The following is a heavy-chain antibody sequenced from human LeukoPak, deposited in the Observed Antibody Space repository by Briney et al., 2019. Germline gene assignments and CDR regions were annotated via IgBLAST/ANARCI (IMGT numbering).Heavy chain of an antibody. D-gene: IGHD3-22*01. CDR1: GGTFSSYA. V-gene: IGHV1-69*04. J-gene: IGHJ4*02. Sequence: ASVKVSCKASGGTFSSYAISWVRQAPGQGLEWMGRIIPILGIANYAQKFQGRVTITADKSTSTAYMELSSLRSEDTAVYYCARGITSPGDSSCYYFISYWGQGTLVTVSS. CDR3: ARGITSPGDSSCYYFISY. CDR2: IIPILGIA.